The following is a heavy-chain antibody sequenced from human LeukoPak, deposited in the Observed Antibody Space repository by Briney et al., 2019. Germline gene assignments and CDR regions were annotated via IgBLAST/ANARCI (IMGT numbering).Heavy chain of an antibody. CDR2: IDGRRGTI. J-gene: IGHJ5*02. D-gene: IGHD3-10*01. CDR1: GFNFETYN. V-gene: IGHV3-21*01. Sequence: GGSLRLSCGASGFNFETYNMHWIRQAPGKGLEWVSSIDGRRGTIYYADAVQGRFTIPRDNAKDSPFLQMNSLRAEDTAIYFCARETYYSGSGSGGWLDPWGQGSLVTVSS. CDR3: ARETYYSGSGSGGWLDP.